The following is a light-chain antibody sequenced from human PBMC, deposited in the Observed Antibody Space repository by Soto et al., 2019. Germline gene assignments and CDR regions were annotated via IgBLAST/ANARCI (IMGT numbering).Light chain of an antibody. V-gene: IGKV3-20*01. CDR1: QSVSISY. J-gene: IGKJ1*01. CDR2: GAS. Sequence: EIVLTQYPGTLSLSPGERATLSCRASQSVSISYLAWYQQKLGQAPRLLIYGASSRATGIPDRFSGSGSGTDFTLTISRLEPEDFAVYYCQQYGSSPLWTFGQGTKVDI. CDR3: QQYGSSPLWT.